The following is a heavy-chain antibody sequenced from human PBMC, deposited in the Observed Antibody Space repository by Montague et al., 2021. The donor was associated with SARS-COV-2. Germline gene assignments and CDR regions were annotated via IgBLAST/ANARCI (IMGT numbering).Heavy chain of an antibody. J-gene: IGHJ5*02. Sequence: SETLSLTCTVSGVSVSNRYTHWCWIRQSPGKGLEWIGHIDYGGSPNYSPSLHSRVTISLDTSKNQLSLRLNSATAADTAVYYCATYWQGGSGRGSWGQGTLVTVSS. V-gene: IGHV4-61*01. D-gene: IGHD3-10*01. CDR2: IDYGGSP. CDR3: ATYWQGGSGRGS. CDR1: GVSVSNRYTH.